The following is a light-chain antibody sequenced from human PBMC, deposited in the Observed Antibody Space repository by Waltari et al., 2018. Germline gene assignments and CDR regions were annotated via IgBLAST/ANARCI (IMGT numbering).Light chain of an antibody. V-gene: IGLV2-18*02. CDR1: SGDVGNGNR. Sequence: QSALTQPPSVSGAPGPSVTISCRGTSGDVGNGNRVSWFQQPPGTAPKLLIYAVNTRPSGVPDRFSGSKSGNTASLTISGLQTEDEGDYYCNAFTTTSTFVFGTGTRVTVL. J-gene: IGLJ1*01. CDR2: AVN. CDR3: NAFTTTSTFV.